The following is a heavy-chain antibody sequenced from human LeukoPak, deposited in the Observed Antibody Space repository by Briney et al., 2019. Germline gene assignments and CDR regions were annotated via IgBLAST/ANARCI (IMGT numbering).Heavy chain of an antibody. CDR1: GGSISSYY. CDR3: ARGPFGRGGIGGAIDY. Sequence: SETLSLTCTVSGGSISSYYWSWIRQPPGKGLEWIGYIYYSGSTNYNPSLKSRVTISVDTSKNQFSLKLSSVTAADTAVYYGARGPFGRGGIGGAIDYWGQGTLVTVSS. V-gene: IGHV4-59*01. D-gene: IGHD3-10*01. J-gene: IGHJ4*02. CDR2: IYYSGST.